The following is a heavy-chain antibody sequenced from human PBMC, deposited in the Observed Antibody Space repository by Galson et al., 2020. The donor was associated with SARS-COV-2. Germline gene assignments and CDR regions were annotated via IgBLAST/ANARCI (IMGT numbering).Heavy chain of an antibody. CDR2: IYYSGHT. CDR3: SRGGSTVSTSGVDR. CDR1: GGSMNNYY. V-gene: IGHV4-59*01. J-gene: IGHJ4*02. Sequence: SETLSLTCTVSGGSMNNYYWSWIRQPPGKGLEWIGSIYYSGHTNYNPSVKSRVTISVDTSKSQFSLRLNSVTAADTAFYYCSRGGSTVSTSGVDRWGQGTLVTVSS. D-gene: IGHD3-10*01.